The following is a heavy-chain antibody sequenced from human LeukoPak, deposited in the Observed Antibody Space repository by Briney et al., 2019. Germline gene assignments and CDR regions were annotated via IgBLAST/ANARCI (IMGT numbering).Heavy chain of an antibody. CDR3: ARPNLQAEYSYGYDY. CDR2: INPNSGGT. D-gene: IGHD5-18*01. Sequence: ASVKVSCKASGYTFTGYYMHWVRQAPGQGLEWMGWINPNSGGTNYAQKFQGRVTMTRDTSISTAYMELSRLRSDDTAVYYCARPNLQAEYSYGYDYWGQGTLVTVSS. V-gene: IGHV1-2*02. CDR1: GYTFTGYY. J-gene: IGHJ4*02.